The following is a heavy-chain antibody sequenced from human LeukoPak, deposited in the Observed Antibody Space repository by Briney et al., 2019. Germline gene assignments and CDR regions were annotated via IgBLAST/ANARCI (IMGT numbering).Heavy chain of an antibody. CDR1: GFTFEDYA. V-gene: IGHV3-20*04. J-gene: IGHJ3*01. CDR2: INWNGGST. CDR3: ARAARTRSGHYHDAFDV. D-gene: IGHD3-22*01. Sequence: GGSLRLSCAASGFTFEDYAMSWVRQAPGKGLEWVYAINWNGGSTSYADSVKGRFTISRDNAKNSLHLQMNSLRAEDTALYYCARAARTRSGHYHDAFDVWGLGTLVTVSS.